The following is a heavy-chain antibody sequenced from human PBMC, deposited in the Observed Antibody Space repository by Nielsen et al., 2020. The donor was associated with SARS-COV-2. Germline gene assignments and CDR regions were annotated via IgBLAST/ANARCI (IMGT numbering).Heavy chain of an antibody. J-gene: IGHJ6*02. CDR3: ARTDVDYSNGNYYGMDV. V-gene: IGHV4-4*07. D-gene: IGHD4-11*01. Sequence: SETLSLTCTVSGGSISSYYWSWIRQPAGKGLEWIGRIYTSGSTNYNPSLKSRVTMSVDTSKNQFSLKLSSVTAADTAVYYCARTDVDYSNGNYYGMDVWGQGTTVTVSS. CDR2: IYTSGST. CDR1: GGSISSYY.